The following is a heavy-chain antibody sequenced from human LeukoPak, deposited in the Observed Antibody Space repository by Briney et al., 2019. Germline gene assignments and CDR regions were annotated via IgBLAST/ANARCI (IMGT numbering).Heavy chain of an antibody. CDR3: TKGAAAKIGAYSGYGLKDY. V-gene: IGHV3-23*01. CDR1: GFTFSSHA. CDR2: ISGSGDGT. D-gene: IGHD5-12*01. J-gene: IGHJ4*02. Sequence: GGSLRLSCAASGFTFSSHATSWVRQAPGKGLEWVSVISGSGDGTYYADSVKGRFTVSRDNSKNTMYLQLNTLRAEDTAVYYCTKGAAAKIGAYSGYGLKDYWGQGTLVTVSS.